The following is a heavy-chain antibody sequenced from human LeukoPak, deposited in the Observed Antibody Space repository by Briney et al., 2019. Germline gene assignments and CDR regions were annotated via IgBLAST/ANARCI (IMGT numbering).Heavy chain of an antibody. CDR2: IKQDGSEK. V-gene: IGHV3-7*01. Sequence: GGSLRLSCAASGFTFSSYWMSWVRQAPGKGLEWVANIKQDGSEKYYVDSVKGRFTISRDNAKNSLYLQMNSLRAEDTAVYYCARKTYYYDSSGYYTSYYYYSMDVWGQGTTVTVSS. CDR3: ARKTYYYDSSGYYTSYYYYSMDV. CDR1: GFTFSSYW. D-gene: IGHD3-22*01. J-gene: IGHJ6*02.